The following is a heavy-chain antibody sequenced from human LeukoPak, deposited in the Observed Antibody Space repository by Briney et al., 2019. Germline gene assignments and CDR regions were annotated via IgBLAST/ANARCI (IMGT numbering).Heavy chain of an antibody. D-gene: IGHD3-3*01. CDR3: ARGTPTYYDFWSGLNYYYYYYMDV. V-gene: IGHV4-59*01. CDR2: IYYSGST. CDR1: GGSISSYY. J-gene: IGHJ6*03. Sequence: SETLSLTCTVSGGSISSYYWSWIRQPPGKGLEWIGYIYYSGSTNYNPSLKSRVTISVDTSKNQFSLKLSSVTAADTAVYYCARGTPTYYDFWSGLNYYYYYYMDVWGKGTAVTVSS.